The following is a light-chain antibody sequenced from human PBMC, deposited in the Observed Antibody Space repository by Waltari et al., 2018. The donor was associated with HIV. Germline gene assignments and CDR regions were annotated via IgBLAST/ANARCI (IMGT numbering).Light chain of an antibody. CDR1: SPTIGRNT. V-gene: IGLV1-44*01. CDR3: GVWDDSLNGQV. J-gene: IGLJ2*01. CDR2: TNN. Sequence: QSVLTQPPSASGTPGQRVTISCSGSSPTIGRNTVTWYQQLQGTAPKHLIYTNNQRPSWVPDRFSGSKSGTSASLAISGLHSDDEAHYYCGVWDDSLNGQVFGGGTKLTVL.